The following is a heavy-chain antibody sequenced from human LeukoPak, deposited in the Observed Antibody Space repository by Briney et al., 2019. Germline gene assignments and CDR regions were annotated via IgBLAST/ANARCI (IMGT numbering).Heavy chain of an antibody. V-gene: IGHV3-7*01. CDR2: IKQDGSEK. Sequence: PGGSLRLSCAASGFTFSNYAMSWVRQAPGKGLEWVANIKQDGSEKYYVDSVKGRFTISRDNAKNSLYLQMNSLRAEDTAVYYCYVVTMTWGQGTLVTVSS. D-gene: IGHD2-15*01. J-gene: IGHJ4*02. CDR3: YVVTMT. CDR1: GFTFSNYA.